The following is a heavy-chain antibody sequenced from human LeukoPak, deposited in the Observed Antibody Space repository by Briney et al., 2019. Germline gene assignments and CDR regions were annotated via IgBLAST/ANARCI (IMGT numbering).Heavy chain of an antibody. CDR3: ARDTGRSGTYFSY. CDR1: GFTFSSSA. D-gene: IGHD3-10*01. CDR2: ISYDGSKT. J-gene: IGHJ4*02. Sequence: GGSLRLSCVASGFTFSSSAMHWVRQAPGKGLEWVAVISYDGSKTSYADSVKGRFTISRDDSRNTLFLQMDSLRTGDTAVYYCARDTGRSGTYFSYWGQGTLVTVSS. V-gene: IGHV3-30*04.